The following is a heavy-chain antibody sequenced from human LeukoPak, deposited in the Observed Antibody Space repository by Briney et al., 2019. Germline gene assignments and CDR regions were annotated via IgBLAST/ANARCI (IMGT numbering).Heavy chain of an antibody. Sequence: PGGSLRLSCAASGFTFTSYAMSWVRQAPGKGLEWVSAITGSGGTTHYADFVKGRFTISRDNSKNTLYLQMNGLRVEDTAVYYCAKMQGYFDYWGQGTLVTVSP. CDR1: GFTFTSYA. CDR2: ITGSGGTT. V-gene: IGHV3-23*01. J-gene: IGHJ4*02. CDR3: AKMQGYFDY.